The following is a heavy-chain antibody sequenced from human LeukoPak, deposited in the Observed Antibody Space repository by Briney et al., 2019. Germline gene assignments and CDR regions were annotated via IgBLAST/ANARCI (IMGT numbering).Heavy chain of an antibody. D-gene: IGHD5-12*01. CDR1: GFTVSSNY. J-gene: IGHJ3*02. Sequence: GGSLRLSCAASGFTVSSNYMSWVRQAPGKGLEWVSVIYSGGSTYYADSVKGRFTISRHNSKNTLYLQMNSLRAEDTAVYYCARAYVDIVKKSAFDIWGQGTMVTVSS. CDR3: ARAYVDIVKKSAFDI. CDR2: IYSGGST. V-gene: IGHV3-53*04.